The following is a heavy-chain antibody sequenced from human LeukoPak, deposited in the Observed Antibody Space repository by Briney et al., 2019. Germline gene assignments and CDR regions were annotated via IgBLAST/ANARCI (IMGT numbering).Heavy chain of an antibody. CDR1: GYTFTSYG. D-gene: IGHD6-19*01. Sequence: GASVKVSCKASGYTFTSYGISWVRQAPGQGLEWMGWICAYNGNTNYAQKLQGRVTMTTDTSTSTAYMELRSLRSDDTAVYYCARVGYGNGWYSLDFDYWGQGTLVTVSS. CDR2: ICAYNGNT. V-gene: IGHV1-18*01. J-gene: IGHJ4*02. CDR3: ARVGYGNGWYSLDFDY.